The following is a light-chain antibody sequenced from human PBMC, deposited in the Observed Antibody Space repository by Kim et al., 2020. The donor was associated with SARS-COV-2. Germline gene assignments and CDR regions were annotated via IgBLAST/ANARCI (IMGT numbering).Light chain of an antibody. J-gene: IGLJ1*01. V-gene: IGLV3-19*01. CDR3: NSRDSSGYV. CDR1: SLRSYY. Sequence: SYELTQDPAVSAALGQTVRITCQGDSLRSYYASWYQQKPGQAPVLVIYGKNNRPSGIPDRFSGSSSGNTASLTITGAQAEDEADYYCNSRDSSGYVFGTGTKVTVL. CDR2: GKN.